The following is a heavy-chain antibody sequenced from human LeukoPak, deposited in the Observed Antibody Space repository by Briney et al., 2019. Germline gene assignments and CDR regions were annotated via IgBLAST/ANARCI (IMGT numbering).Heavy chain of an antibody. Sequence: PGGSLRLSCAASGFTVSSNYMSWVRQAPGKGLEWVSVIYSGGSTYYADSVKGRFTISRDNSKNTLYLQMNSLRAEDTAVYYCAAGIDYGDYDDAFDIWGQGTMVTVSS. V-gene: IGHV3-66*01. D-gene: IGHD4-17*01. J-gene: IGHJ3*02. CDR2: IYSGGST. CDR3: AAGIDYGDYDDAFDI. CDR1: GFTVSSNY.